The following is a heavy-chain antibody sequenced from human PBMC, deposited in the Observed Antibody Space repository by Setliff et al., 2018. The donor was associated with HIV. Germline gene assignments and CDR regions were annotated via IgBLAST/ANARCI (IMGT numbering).Heavy chain of an antibody. Sequence: GGSLRLSCAASGFIFDDYAMHWVRQVPGKGLEWVALISWNGGTTNYADSVKGRFTISRDSSKNSLYLQMNSLRTEDTALYYCAKEGGSERMPFFYRYMDVWGKGTTVTVSS. CDR1: GFIFDDYA. CDR2: ISWNGGTT. CDR3: AKEGGSERMPFFYRYMDV. V-gene: IGHV3-43*01. D-gene: IGHD3-10*01. J-gene: IGHJ6*03.